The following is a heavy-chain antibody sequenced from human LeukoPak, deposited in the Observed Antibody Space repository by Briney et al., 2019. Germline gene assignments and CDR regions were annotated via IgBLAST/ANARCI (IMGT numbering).Heavy chain of an antibody. CDR1: GGSISSYY. J-gene: IGHJ4*02. Sequence: SETLSLTCTVSGGSISSYYWSWIRQPAGKGLEWIGRIYTSGSTNYNPSLKSRVAISLDTSKKQFSLKLNSVTAADTAVYYCARINYFDSSGYFYSDYWGQGTLVTVSS. D-gene: IGHD3-22*01. CDR3: ARINYFDSSGYFYSDY. V-gene: IGHV4-4*07. CDR2: IYTSGST.